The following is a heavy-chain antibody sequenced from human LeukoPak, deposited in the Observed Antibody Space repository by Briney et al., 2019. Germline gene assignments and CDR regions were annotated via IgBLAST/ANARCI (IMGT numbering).Heavy chain of an antibody. Sequence: GGSLRLSCAASGFTFSSNGIHWGRQAPGKGLEWVAFIWYDGSNKYYADSVKGRFTISRDNSKNTLYLQMNSLRAEDTAVYYCARDSWSGLDYWGQGTLVTVSS. CDR2: IWYDGSNK. V-gene: IGHV3-33*01. J-gene: IGHJ4*02. CDR3: ARDSWSGLDY. CDR1: GFTFSSNG. D-gene: IGHD2-15*01.